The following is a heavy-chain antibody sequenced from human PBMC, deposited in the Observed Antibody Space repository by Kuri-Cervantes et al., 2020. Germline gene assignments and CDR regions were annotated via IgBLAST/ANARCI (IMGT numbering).Heavy chain of an antibody. CDR1: GFTFSNYA. CDR2: ISGSGGST. Sequence: GESLKISCAASGFTFSNYAMTWVRQAPGKGLEWVSAISGSGGSTYYADSVKGRFTISRDNSKNTLYLQMNSLRAEDTALYYCAKVEGYSYGYYFDYWGQGTLVTVSS. V-gene: IGHV3-23*01. CDR3: AKVEGYSYGYYFDY. D-gene: IGHD5-18*01. J-gene: IGHJ4*02.